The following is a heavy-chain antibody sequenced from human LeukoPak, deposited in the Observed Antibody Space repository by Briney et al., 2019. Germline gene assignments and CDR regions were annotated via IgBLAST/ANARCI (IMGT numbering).Heavy chain of an antibody. CDR2: INHSGST. Sequence: SETLSLTCAVYGGSFSGYYWSWIRQPPGKGLELIGEINHSGSTNYNPSLKSRVTISVDTSKNQFSLKLSSVTAADTAVYYCARDRAGTISYFDYWGQGTLVTVSS. D-gene: IGHD1-7*01. CDR1: GGSFSGYY. CDR3: ARDRAGTISYFDY. J-gene: IGHJ4*02. V-gene: IGHV4-34*01.